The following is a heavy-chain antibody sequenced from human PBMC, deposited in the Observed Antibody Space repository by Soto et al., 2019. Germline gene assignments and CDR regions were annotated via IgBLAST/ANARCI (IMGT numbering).Heavy chain of an antibody. CDR3: ARIEYYYDSSGSVDV. V-gene: IGHV3-33*01. CDR1: GFTFSSYG. J-gene: IGHJ6*02. Sequence: WGSLRLSCAASGFTFSSYGMHWVRQAPGKGLEWVAVIWYDGSNKYYADSVKGRFTISRDNSKNTLYLQMNSLRAEDTAVYYCARIEYYYDSSGSVDVWGQGTTVTVSS. CDR2: IWYDGSNK. D-gene: IGHD3-22*01.